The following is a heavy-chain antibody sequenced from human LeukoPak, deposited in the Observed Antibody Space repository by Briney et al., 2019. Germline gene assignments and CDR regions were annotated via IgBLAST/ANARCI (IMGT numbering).Heavy chain of an antibody. CDR1: GYTFTNHG. V-gene: IGHV1-18*01. CDR2: ISTYNGDT. CDR3: ARDCSSTSCYNVY. D-gene: IGHD2-2*02. J-gene: IGHJ4*02. Sequence: ASVKVSCKASGYTFTNHGFSWVRQAPGQGLEWMGWISTYNGDTNYAQNLQGRVTMTTDTPTSRAYMEMRSLKSDDTAVYYCARDCSSTSCYNVYWGQGTLVTVSS.